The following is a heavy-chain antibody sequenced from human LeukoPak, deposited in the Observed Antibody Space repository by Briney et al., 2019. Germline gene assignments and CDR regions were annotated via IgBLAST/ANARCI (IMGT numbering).Heavy chain of an antibody. Sequence: PGGSLRLSCTASGFTFGDYAMSWVRQAPGKGLEWVGFIRSKAYGGTTEYAASVKGRFTISRDDSKSIAYLQMNSLKTEDTAVYYCTLFGEWLPDYYFDYWGQGTLVTVSS. CDR1: GFTFGDYA. V-gene: IGHV3-49*04. J-gene: IGHJ4*02. CDR2: IRSKAYGGTT. CDR3: TLFGEWLPDYYFDY. D-gene: IGHD3-3*01.